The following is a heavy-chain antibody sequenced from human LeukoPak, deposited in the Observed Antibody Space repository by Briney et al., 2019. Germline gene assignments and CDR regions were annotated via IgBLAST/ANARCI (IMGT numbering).Heavy chain of an antibody. CDR1: GGSFSGYY. V-gene: IGHV4-34*01. J-gene: IGHJ4*02. Sequence: PSETLSLTCAVYGGSFSGYYWSWIRQPPGKGLEWIGEINHSGSTNYNPSLKSRVTISVDTSKNQFSLKLSSVTAADTAVYYCARGRSSGWYGGDYFDYWGQGTLVTVSS. D-gene: IGHD6-19*01. CDR2: INHSGST. CDR3: ARGRSSGWYGGDYFDY.